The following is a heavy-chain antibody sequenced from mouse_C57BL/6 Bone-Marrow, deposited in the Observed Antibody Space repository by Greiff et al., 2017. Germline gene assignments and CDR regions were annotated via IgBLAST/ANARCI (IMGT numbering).Heavy chain of an antibody. D-gene: IGHD2-3*01. CDR3: ARRNVYDGYPWFAY. CDR2: IYPGDGDT. Sequence: QVQLQQSGAELVKPGASVKISCKASGYAFSSYWMNWVKQRPGKGLEWIGQIYPGDGDTNYNGKFKGKATLTADKSSSTAYMQLSSLTSEDSAVYFCARRNVYDGYPWFAYWGQGTLVTVSA. V-gene: IGHV1-80*01. J-gene: IGHJ3*01. CDR1: GYAFSSYW.